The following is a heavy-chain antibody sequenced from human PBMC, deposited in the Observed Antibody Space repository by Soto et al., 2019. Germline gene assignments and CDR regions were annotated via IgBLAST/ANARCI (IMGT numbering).Heavy chain of an antibody. Sequence: GESLKISCSASGFIFSESTIYWVRQVPGKGLEAISAVSTSGRSTYYADSVKDRFTISRDNSKNTLFLQMGSLRPEDTAIYYCVKQAHGLDGVAFDYWGQGTQVTVSS. CDR2: VSTSGRST. CDR1: GFIFSEST. J-gene: IGHJ4*02. D-gene: IGHD2-15*01. V-gene: IGHV3-64D*06. CDR3: VKQAHGLDGVAFDY.